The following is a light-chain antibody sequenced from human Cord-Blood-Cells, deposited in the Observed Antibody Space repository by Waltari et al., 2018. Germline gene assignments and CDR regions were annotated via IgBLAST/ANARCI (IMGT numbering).Light chain of an antibody. J-gene: IGLJ3*02. CDR1: SSDVGGSNY. V-gene: IGLV2-14*01. CDR3: SSYTSSSTWV. CDR2: DVS. Sequence: QSALTQPAPVSGSPGQSITISRTGTSSDVGGSNYASWYQQHPGKAPKLMIYDVSNRPSGVSNRFSGSKSGNTASLTISGLQADDEADYYCSSYTSSSTWVFGGGTKLTVL.